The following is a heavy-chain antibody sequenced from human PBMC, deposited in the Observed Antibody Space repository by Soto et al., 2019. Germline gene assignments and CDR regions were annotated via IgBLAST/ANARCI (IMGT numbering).Heavy chain of an antibody. CDR3: ASGTIVARQHLDY. V-gene: IGHV3-30*03. Sequence: QVQLVESGGGVVQPGKSLRLSCAASGFTFSSYAMHWARQAPGKGLEWVTVISIRGGDEYYAESVRGRFTISRDDSKNTLYLQMDILRVADTAVYYCASGTIVARQHLDYWGQGNLVTVSS. D-gene: IGHD6-6*01. CDR2: ISIRGGDE. J-gene: IGHJ4*02. CDR1: GFTFSSYA.